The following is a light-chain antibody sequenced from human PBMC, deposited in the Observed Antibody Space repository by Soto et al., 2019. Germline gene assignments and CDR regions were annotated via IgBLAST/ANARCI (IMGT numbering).Light chain of an antibody. J-gene: IGKJ1*01. V-gene: IGKV1-5*03. CDR3: QQYNSYPWT. CDR1: QSISSW. CDR2: KAS. Sequence: DIQMTQSPSTLSASVGDRVTITCRASQSISSWLAWYQQKPGKAPTLLIYKASSLESGVPSRFSGSGSGTEFTLTISSLQPYDFATYYCQQYNSYPWTCGQGTKVEIK.